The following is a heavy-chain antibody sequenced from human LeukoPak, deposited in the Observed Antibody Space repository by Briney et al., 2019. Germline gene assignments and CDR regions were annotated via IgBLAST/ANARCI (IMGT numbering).Heavy chain of an antibody. J-gene: IGHJ6*02. CDR3: AKSLDIVVVVAAITDGMDV. CDR1: GFTFSSYA. D-gene: IGHD2-15*01. Sequence: GGSLRLSCAASGFTFSSYAMSWVRQAPGKGLEWVSAISGSGGSTYYADSVKGRFTISRDNSKSTLYLQMNSLRAEDTAVYYCAKSLDIVVVVAAITDGMDVWGQGTTVTVSS. CDR2: ISGSGGST. V-gene: IGHV3-23*01.